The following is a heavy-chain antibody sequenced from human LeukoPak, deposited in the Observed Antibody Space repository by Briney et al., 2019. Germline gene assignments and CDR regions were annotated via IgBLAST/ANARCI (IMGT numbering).Heavy chain of an antibody. V-gene: IGHV1-18*01. CDR1: GYTSTSYG. Sequence: ASVKVSCKASGYTSTSYGISWVRQAPGQGLEWMGWISAYNGNTNYAQKLQGRVTMTTDTSTSTAYMELRSLRSDDTAVYYCARVLGQWLAIYYFDYWGRGTLVTVSS. CDR3: ARVLGQWLAIYYFDY. CDR2: ISAYNGNT. D-gene: IGHD6-19*01. J-gene: IGHJ4*02.